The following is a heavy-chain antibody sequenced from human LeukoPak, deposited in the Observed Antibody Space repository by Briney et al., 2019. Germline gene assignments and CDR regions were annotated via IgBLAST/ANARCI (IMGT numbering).Heavy chain of an antibody. V-gene: IGHV4-34*01. CDR1: GGSFSGYY. D-gene: IGHD2-15*01. CDR2: INHSGST. Sequence: PSETLSLTCAVYGGSFSGYYRSWIRQPPGKGLEWIGEINHSGSTNYNPSLKSRVTISVDTSKNQFSLKLSSVTAADTAVYYCAKVVVAATNWFDPWGQGTLVTVSS. CDR3: AKVVVAATNWFDP. J-gene: IGHJ5*02.